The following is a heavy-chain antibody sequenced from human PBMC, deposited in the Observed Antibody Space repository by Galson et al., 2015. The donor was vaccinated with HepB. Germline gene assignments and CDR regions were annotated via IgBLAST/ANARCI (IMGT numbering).Heavy chain of an antibody. CDR1: GFTFDSYA. Sequence: SLRLSCAASGFTFDSYALHWVRQAPGKGLEWVAVISYDGSNQDYAGSVKGRFTISRDNSKNTLYLQMNSLRVADTAVYYCARDLRQARWPNDYFFGYWGQGALVTVSS. CDR2: ISYDGSNQ. CDR3: ARDLRQARWPNDYFFGY. V-gene: IGHV3-30*04. D-gene: IGHD4-23*01. J-gene: IGHJ4*02.